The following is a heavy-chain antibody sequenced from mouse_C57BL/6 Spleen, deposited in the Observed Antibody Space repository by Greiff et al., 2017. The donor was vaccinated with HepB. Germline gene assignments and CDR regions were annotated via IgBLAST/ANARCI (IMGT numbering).Heavy chain of an antibody. D-gene: IGHD1-1*01. CDR2: ISSGGSYT. CDR3: ARHYYGSSYYFDY. CDR1: GFTFSSYG. Sequence: EVMLVESGGDLVKPGGSLKLSCAASGFTFSSYGMSWVRQTPDKRLEWVANISSGGSYTYYPDSVKGRFTISRDNAKNTLYLQMSSLKSEDTAMYYCARHYYGSSYYFDYWGQGTTLTVSS. V-gene: IGHV5-6*01. J-gene: IGHJ2*01.